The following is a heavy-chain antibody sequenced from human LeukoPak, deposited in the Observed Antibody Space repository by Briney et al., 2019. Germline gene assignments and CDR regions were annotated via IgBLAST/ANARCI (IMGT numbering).Heavy chain of an antibody. CDR1: GGSLSGINYY. D-gene: IGHD3-10*01. CDR3: ARVSPSGVWDV. V-gene: IGHV4-61*02. Sequence: PSETLSLTCTVSGGSLSGINYYWTWLRQPAGTGLEWIGRIYTTGSSNYNPSLKSRVTISVDTSNNQFSLKLSSVTAADTAVYYCARVSPSGVWDVWGQGTTVTVSS. CDR2: IYTTGSS. J-gene: IGHJ6*02.